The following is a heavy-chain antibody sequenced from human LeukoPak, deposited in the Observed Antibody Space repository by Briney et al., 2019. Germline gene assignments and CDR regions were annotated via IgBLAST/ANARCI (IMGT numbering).Heavy chain of an antibody. J-gene: IGHJ5*02. D-gene: IGHD3-22*01. CDR1: GGSISSGSYY. V-gene: IGHV4-61*02. CDR2: IYTSGST. Sequence: SETLSLTCTVSGGSISSGSYYWSWIRQPAGKGLEWIGRIYTSGSTNYNPSLKSRVTISVDTSKNQFSLKLSSVTAADTAVYYCARHGNYYDTSQSDPWGQGTLVTVSS. CDR3: ARHGNYYDTSQSDP.